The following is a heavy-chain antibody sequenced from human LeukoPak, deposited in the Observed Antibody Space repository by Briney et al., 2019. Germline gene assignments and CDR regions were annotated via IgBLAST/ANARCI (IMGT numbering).Heavy chain of an antibody. D-gene: IGHD3-22*01. V-gene: IGHV1-69*13. J-gene: IGHJ4*02. CDR1: GGTFSSYA. CDR2: IIPIFGTA. CDR3: AGDRYDSSGTPWY. Sequence: GASVKVSCKASGGTFSSYAISWVRQAPGQGLEWMGGIIPIFGTANYAQKFQGRVTITADESTSTAYMELSSLRSEDTAVYYCAGDRYDSSGTPWYWGQGTLVTVSS.